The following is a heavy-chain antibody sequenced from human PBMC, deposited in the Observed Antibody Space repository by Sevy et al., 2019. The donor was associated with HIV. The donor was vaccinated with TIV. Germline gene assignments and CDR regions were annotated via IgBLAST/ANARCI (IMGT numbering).Heavy chain of an antibody. Sequence: ASVKVSCKASGGTFSSYAISWVRQAPGQGLEWMGGIIPIFGTANYAQKFQGRVTITADESTSTAYMELSSLRSEDTAVYYCARGKSIAAPYYYGMDVWGQGTTVTVSS. J-gene: IGHJ6*02. CDR1: GGTFSSYA. CDR2: IIPIFGTA. D-gene: IGHD6-6*01. V-gene: IGHV1-69*13. CDR3: ARGKSIAAPYYYGMDV.